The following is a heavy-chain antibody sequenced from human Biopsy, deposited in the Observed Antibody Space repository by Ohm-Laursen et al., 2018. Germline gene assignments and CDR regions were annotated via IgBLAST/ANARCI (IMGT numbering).Heavy chain of an antibody. Sequence: SETLSLTYIVSGGSFSGYYWSWIRQPPGKGLEWIGYISGSSNTNYNPSLKSRVTLSTDTSETQFSLRLSSVTAADTAVYYCARQDGYLGYEYWGQGALVTVSS. CDR3: ARQDGYLGYEY. D-gene: IGHD5-24*01. V-gene: IGHV4-59*08. CDR1: GGSFSGYY. J-gene: IGHJ4*02. CDR2: ISGSSNT.